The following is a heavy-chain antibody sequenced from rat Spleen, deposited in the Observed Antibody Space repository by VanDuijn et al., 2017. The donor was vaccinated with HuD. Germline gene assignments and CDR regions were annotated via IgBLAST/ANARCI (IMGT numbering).Heavy chain of an antibody. D-gene: IGHD1-6*01. CDR1: GFSLTGNS. CDR2: IWSGGST. V-gene: IGHV2-15*01. CDR3: ARVHTMDYLFDY. J-gene: IGHJ2*01. Sequence: QVQLKESGPGLVQPSQTLSLTCTVSGFSLTGNSVHWVRQPPGKGLEWIGAIWSGGSTDYSSALKSRLSISRDTSKSQVRLKMISLRSEDTATYYCARVHTMDYLFDYWGQGVMVTVSS.